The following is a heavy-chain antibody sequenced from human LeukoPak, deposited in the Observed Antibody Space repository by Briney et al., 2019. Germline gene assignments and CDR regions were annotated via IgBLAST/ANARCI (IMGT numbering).Heavy chain of an antibody. V-gene: IGHV4-31*03. Sequence: SETLSLTCSVSGVSISDGRYYWTWIRQHPGKGLEWIGYKYYSGSANYNPSLKSRLTISVDTSKNQFSLQLSSVTAADTAMYYCATPYCSSISCLDVFNIWGQGTMVTVSS. CDR2: KYYSGSA. CDR3: ATPYCSSISCLDVFNI. D-gene: IGHD2-2*01. J-gene: IGHJ3*02. CDR1: GVSISDGRYY.